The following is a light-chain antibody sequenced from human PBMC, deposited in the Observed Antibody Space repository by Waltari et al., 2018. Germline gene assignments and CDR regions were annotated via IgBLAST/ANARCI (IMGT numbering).Light chain of an antibody. J-gene: IGLJ2*01. CDR3: SSYTSSSTVV. CDR2: EVS. Sequence: QSALTQPASVSGSPGQSITISCTGTSRDVGGSNYASWYQQHPGKAPKLMIYEVSNRPSGVSNRFSGSKSGNTASLTISGLQAEDEADYYCSSYTSSSTVVFGGGTKLTVL. CDR1: SRDVGGSNY. V-gene: IGLV2-14*01.